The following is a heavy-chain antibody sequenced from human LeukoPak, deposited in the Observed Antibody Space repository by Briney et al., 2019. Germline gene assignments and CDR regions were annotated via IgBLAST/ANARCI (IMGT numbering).Heavy chain of an antibody. V-gene: IGHV4-59*02. Sequence: SETLSLTCTISGGSVSDYYWSWIRQPPGKGLEWIGYIYYSGSTNYNPSLKSRVTISVDTSKNQFSLKLSSVTAADTAVYYCAREYYDILTGYLTFDYWGQGTLVTVSS. J-gene: IGHJ4*02. CDR2: IYYSGST. CDR1: GGSVSDYY. CDR3: AREYYDILTGYLTFDY. D-gene: IGHD3-9*01.